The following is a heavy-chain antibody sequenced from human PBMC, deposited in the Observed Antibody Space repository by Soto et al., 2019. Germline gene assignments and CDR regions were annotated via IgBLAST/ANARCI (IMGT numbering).Heavy chain of an antibody. J-gene: IGHJ5*02. CDR3: ARDVGLQYDTGCFDFWSGKNNWFDP. CDR1: GGSISPFY. V-gene: IGHV4-59*01. D-gene: IGHD3-3*01. Sequence: SETLSLTCTVSGGSISPFYWSWIRQPPGKGLEYIGYISYRGDTNYNPSLKSRVILSVDTSQNQFSLRLSSVTAADTAVYYCARDVGLQYDTGCFDFWSGKNNWFDPWGQGTLVTVSS. CDR2: ISYRGDT.